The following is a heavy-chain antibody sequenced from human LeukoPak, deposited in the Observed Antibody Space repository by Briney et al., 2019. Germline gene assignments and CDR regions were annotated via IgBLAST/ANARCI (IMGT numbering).Heavy chain of an antibody. CDR3: ASLKTGANWFDP. CDR2: IYYSGST. D-gene: IGHD1-14*01. V-gene: IGHV4-59*01. Sequence: PSETLSLTCTVSGGSISSYYWSWIRQPPGKGLEWIGYIYYSGSTNYNPSLKSRVTISVDTSKNQFSLKLSSVTAADTAVYYCASLKTGANWFDPWGQGTLVTVSS. CDR1: GGSISSYY. J-gene: IGHJ5*02.